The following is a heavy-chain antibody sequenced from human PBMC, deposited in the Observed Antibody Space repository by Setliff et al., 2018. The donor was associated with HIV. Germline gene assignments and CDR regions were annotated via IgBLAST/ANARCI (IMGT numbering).Heavy chain of an antibody. CDR3: ARDLTYHYDSGGYYDAFDI. CDR2: IRRDGSQK. CDR1: GFTFSSHN. Sequence: GGSLRLSCAASGFTFSSHNMNWVRQAPGKGLEWVANIRRDGSQKYYVDSAKGRFTISRDNARNSLYLQMNSLRAEDTAVYYCARDLTYHYDSGGYYDAFDIWGQGTMVTVSS. D-gene: IGHD3-22*01. V-gene: IGHV3-7*03. J-gene: IGHJ3*02.